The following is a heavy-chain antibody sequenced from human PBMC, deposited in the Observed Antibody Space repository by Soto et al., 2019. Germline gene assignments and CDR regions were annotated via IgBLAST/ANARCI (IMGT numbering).Heavy chain of an antibody. CDR1: GFTFSSYA. CDR2: ISGSGGST. J-gene: IGHJ4*02. Sequence: EVQLLESGGGLVQPGGSLRLSCAASGFTFSSYAMSWVRQAPGKGLEWVSGISGSGGSTYYADSVKGRFTISRDNSKNRLYLQMNSLRADDTAVYYCAKVRRAHAREAIDYWGQGTLVTVSS. CDR3: AKVRRAHAREAIDY. V-gene: IGHV3-23*01.